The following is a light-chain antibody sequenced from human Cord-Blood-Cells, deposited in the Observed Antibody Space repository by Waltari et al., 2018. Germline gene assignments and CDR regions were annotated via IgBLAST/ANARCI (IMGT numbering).Light chain of an antibody. J-gene: IGKJ1*01. CDR3: QQYNSYSRT. CDR2: KAS. Sequence: DIQMNQSPSTLSASVGDRVTITCRASQSISSWLAWYQQKPGKAPKHLIYKASSLESGVPSRFSGSGSGTEFTLTISSLQPDDFATYYCQQYNSYSRTFGQGTKVEIK. CDR1: QSISSW. V-gene: IGKV1-5*03.